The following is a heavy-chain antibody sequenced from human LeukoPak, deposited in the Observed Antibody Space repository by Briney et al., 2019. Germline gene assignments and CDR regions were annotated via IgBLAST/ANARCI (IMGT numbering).Heavy chain of an antibody. CDR2: IIPIFGTA. CDR3: VRERERGYSGYVFDY. D-gene: IGHD5-12*01. Sequence: SVKVSCKASGGTFSSYAISWVRQAPGQGLEWMGGIIPIFGTANYAQKFQGRVTITADESTSTAYMELSSLRSEDTAVYYCVRERERGYSGYVFDYWGQGTLVTVSS. V-gene: IGHV1-69*01. J-gene: IGHJ4*02. CDR1: GGTFSSYA.